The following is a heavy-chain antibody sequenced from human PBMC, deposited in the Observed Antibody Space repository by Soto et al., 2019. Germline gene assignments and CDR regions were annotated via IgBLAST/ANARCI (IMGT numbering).Heavy chain of an antibody. J-gene: IGHJ5*02. D-gene: IGHD3-10*01. CDR1: GGSSRGYD. V-gene: IGHV4-59*01. CDR3: AGMVLLWFGEPQNWFDP. CDR2: IYYSGST. Sequence: ETLSLTSTVAGGSSRGYDWSWIRQTPGKGLEWIGYIYYSGSTNYNPSLKSRVTISVDTSKNQFSLKLSSVTAADTAVYYCAGMVLLWFGEPQNWFDPWGQGTLVTVSS.